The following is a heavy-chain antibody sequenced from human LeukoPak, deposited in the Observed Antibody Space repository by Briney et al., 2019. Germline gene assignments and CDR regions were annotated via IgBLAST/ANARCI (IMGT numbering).Heavy chain of an antibody. Sequence: GASVKVSCKAFGGTFSSYAISWVRQAPGQGLEWMGGIIPIFGTANYAQKFQGRVTITADESTSTAYMELSSLRSEDTAVYYCASRSSWKIRFYYYYGMDVWGQGTTVTVSS. CDR2: IIPIFGTA. J-gene: IGHJ6*02. CDR3: ASRSSWKIRFYYYYGMDV. CDR1: GGTFSSYA. V-gene: IGHV1-69*13. D-gene: IGHD6-13*01.